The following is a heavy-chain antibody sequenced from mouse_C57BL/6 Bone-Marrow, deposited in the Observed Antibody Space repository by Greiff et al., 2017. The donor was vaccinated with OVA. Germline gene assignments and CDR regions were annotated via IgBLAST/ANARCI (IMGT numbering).Heavy chain of an antibody. D-gene: IGHD4-1*01. Sequence: QVQLQQPGAELVKPGASVKLSCKASGYTFTSYWMQWVKQRPGQGLEWIGEIDPSDSYTNYNQKFKGKATLTVDTSSSTAYMQLSSLTSEDSAVYYCARNGTGDYFDYWGQGTTLTVSS. CDR2: IDPSDSYT. CDR1: GYTFTSYW. J-gene: IGHJ2*01. V-gene: IGHV1-50*01. CDR3: ARNGTGDYFDY.